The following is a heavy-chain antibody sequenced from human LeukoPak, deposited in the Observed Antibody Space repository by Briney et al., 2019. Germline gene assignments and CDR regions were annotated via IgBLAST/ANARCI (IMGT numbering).Heavy chain of an antibody. V-gene: IGHV1-69*13. CDR1: GGTFSSYA. J-gene: IGHJ6*02. CDR2: IILIFGTA. Sequence: ASVKVSCKASGGTFSSYAISWVRQAPGQGLEWMGGIILIFGTANYAQKFQGRVTITADESTSTAYMELSSLRSEDTAVYYCARGPKQQWLVYGMDVWGQGTTVTVSS. CDR3: ARGPKQQWLVYGMDV. D-gene: IGHD6-19*01.